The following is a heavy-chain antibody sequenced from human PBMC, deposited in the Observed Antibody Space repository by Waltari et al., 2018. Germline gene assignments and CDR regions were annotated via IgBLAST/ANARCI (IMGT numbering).Heavy chain of an antibody. Sequence: QLQLQESGPGLVKPSETLSLTCTVSGGSISSSSYYWGWTRPPPGKGLEWMGSIYYSGSTYYNPSLKSRVTISVDTSKNQFSLKLSSVTAADTAVYYCAAGGGGSCYPCMDVWGQGTTVTVSS. D-gene: IGHD2-15*01. V-gene: IGHV4-39*07. CDR3: AAGGGGSCYPCMDV. CDR2: IYYSGST. CDR1: GGSISSSSYY. J-gene: IGHJ6*02.